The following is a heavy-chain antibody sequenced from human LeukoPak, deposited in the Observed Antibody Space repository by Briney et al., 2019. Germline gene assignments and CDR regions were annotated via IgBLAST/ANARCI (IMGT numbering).Heavy chain of an antibody. CDR3: ATGPPRGYLNSDY. Sequence: ASVKVPCKVSGYTLTELSMHWVRQAPGKGLEWMGGFDPEDGETIYAQKFQGRVTMTEDTSTDTAYMELSSLRSEDTAVYYCATGPPRGYLNSDYWGQGTLVTVSS. V-gene: IGHV1-24*01. D-gene: IGHD6-25*01. CDR2: FDPEDGET. J-gene: IGHJ4*02. CDR1: GYTLTELS.